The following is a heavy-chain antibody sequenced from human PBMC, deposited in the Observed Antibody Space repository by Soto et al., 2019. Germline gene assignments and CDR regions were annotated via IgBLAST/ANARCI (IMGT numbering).Heavy chain of an antibody. CDR1: GFTFSSAA. D-gene: IGHD4-4*01. V-gene: IGHV3-23*01. CDR3: AKSLDIHYKNWFDP. J-gene: IGHJ5*02. CDR2: ISGSDSRT. Sequence: EVQILESGGSLVQPGGSLRLSCAASGFTFSSAAMNWVRQAPGKGLEWVSIISGSDSRTYYADSVKGRFTISRDNSKNTQYLDMNSLRAEDTAVYYCAKSLDIHYKNWFDPWGQGTLVTVSS.